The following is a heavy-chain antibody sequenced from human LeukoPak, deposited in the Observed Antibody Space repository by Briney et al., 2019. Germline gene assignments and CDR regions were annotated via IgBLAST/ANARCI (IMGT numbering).Heavy chain of an antibody. CDR1: GGSFSGYY. D-gene: IGHD3-10*01. J-gene: IGHJ4*02. CDR2: INHSGST. CDR3: ARGWPGGDHYYGSGSYSAENDY. Sequence: KPSETLSLTCAVYGGSFSGYYWSWIRQPPGKGLEWIGEINHSGSTNYNPSLKSRVTISVDTSKNQFSLKLSSVTAADTAVYYCARGWPGGDHYYGSGSYSAENDYWGQGTLVTVSS. V-gene: IGHV4-34*01.